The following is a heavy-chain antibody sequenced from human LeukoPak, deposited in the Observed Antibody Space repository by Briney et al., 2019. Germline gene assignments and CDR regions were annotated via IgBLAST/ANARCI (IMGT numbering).Heavy chain of an antibody. CDR3: ARGPIFGVVTT. CDR2: IYYSGST. D-gene: IGHD3-3*01. Sequence: SETLSLTCTVSGGSISSYYWSWIRQPPGKGLEWIGYIYYSGSTNYNPSLKSRVTISVDTSKNQFSLKLSSVTAADMAVYYCARGPIFGVVTTWGQGTPVTVSS. J-gene: IGHJ4*02. V-gene: IGHV4-59*01. CDR1: GGSISSYY.